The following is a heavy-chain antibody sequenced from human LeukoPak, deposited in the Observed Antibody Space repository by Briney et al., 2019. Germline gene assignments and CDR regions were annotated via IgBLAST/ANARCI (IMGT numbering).Heavy chain of an antibody. CDR2: IIPILGIA. J-gene: IGHJ5*02. CDR3: ARFMAAAGNWFDP. CDR1: GGTFSSYA. V-gene: IGHV1-69*04. Sequence: ASVKVSCKASGGTFSSYAISWVRQAPGQGLEWMGRIIPILGIANYAQKFQGRVTITADKATSTAYMELSSLRSEDTAVYYCARFMAAAGNWFDPWGQGTLVTVSS. D-gene: IGHD6-13*01.